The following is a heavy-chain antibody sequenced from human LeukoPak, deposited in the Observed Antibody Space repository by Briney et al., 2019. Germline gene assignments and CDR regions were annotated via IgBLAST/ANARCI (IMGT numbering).Heavy chain of an antibody. CDR2: ISSSSSYI. D-gene: IGHD6-19*01. J-gene: IGHJ4*02. CDR3: ARRAVAGGGAFDY. V-gene: IGHV3-21*01. Sequence: PGGSLRLSCAASGFTFSSYSMNWVRQAPGKGLEWVSSISSSSSYIYYAHSVKGRFTISRDNAKNSLYLHMNSPRAEDTAVYYCARRAVAGGGAFDYWGQGTLVTVSS. CDR1: GFTFSSYS.